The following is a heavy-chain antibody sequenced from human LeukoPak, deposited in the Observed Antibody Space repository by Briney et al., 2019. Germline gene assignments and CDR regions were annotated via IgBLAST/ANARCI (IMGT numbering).Heavy chain of an antibody. CDR3: AKDKGGGYGNDGFDI. Sequence: GGSLRLSCAASGFTFSSYGMHWVRQAPGKGLEWVAVISYDGSNQYYADSVKGRFIISRDNSKNTLYLQMNSMRAEDTAVYYCAKDKGGGYGNDGFDIWGRGTMVTVSS. D-gene: IGHD3-16*01. J-gene: IGHJ3*02. V-gene: IGHV3-30*18. CDR1: GFTFSSYG. CDR2: ISYDGSNQ.